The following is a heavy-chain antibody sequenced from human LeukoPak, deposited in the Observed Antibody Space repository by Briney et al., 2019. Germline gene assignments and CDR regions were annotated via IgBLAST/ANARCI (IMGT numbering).Heavy chain of an antibody. CDR2: IYYSGST. V-gene: IGHV4-59*01. J-gene: IGHJ5*02. D-gene: IGHD2-8*01. CDR3: ARDSGYCTNGVCWPYNWFDP. Sequence: SETLSLTCTVSGGSISSYYWSWIRQPPGKGLEWIGYIYYSGSTNYNPSLKSRVTISVDTSKNQFSLKLSSVTAADTAVYYCARDSGYCTNGVCWPYNWFDPWGQGTLVTVSS. CDR1: GGSISSYY.